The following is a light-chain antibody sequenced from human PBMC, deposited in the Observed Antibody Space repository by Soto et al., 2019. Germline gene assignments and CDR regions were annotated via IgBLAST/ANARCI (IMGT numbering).Light chain of an antibody. J-gene: IGLJ1*01. CDR1: SSDGGAYNY. Sequence: SGLTLHAAVSGRPEQSITISWTRTSSDGGAYNYVSWYQQHPGKAPKLRIYEVSNRPSGVSNRFSGSKSGNTVSLTISGLQAEDEADYYCSSYISSSTVGFGNGTKVTVX. CDR3: SSYISSSTVG. V-gene: IGLV2-14*01. CDR2: EVS.